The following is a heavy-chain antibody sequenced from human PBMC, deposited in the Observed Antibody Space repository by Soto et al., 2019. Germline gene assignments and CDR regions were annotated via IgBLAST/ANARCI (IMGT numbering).Heavy chain of an antibody. CDR1: GFTFSSYA. V-gene: IGHV3-30-3*01. CDR2: ISYDGNNK. D-gene: IGHD2-15*01. Sequence: GGSLRLSCAASGFTFSSYAMHWVRQAPGKGLEWVAVISYDGNNKYYAESVNGLLTTSRANSKNTLYLQMNSLRAEDTAVYYCARERGVVAATMYYFDFWGQGTLVTVSS. CDR3: ARERGVVAATMYYFDF. J-gene: IGHJ4*02.